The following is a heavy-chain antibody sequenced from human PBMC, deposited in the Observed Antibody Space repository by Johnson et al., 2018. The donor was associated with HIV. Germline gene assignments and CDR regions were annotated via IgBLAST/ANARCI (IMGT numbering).Heavy chain of an antibody. CDR1: GFTVSSNY. J-gene: IGHJ3*02. D-gene: IGHD6-6*01. Sequence: VQLVESGGGLVQPGRSLRLSCAASGFTVSSNYMRWVRQAPGKGLEWVSVINSGGSTYYADSVKGRFTISRDNSKNTLYLQMNSLRAEDTAVYYCARDSGQQLADAFDIWGQGTMVTVSS. CDR3: ARDSGQQLADAFDI. CDR2: INSGGST. V-gene: IGHV3-66*02.